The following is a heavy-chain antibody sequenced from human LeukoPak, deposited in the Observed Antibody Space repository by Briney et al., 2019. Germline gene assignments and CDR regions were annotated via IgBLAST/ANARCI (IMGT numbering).Heavy chain of an antibody. V-gene: IGHV3-23*01. J-gene: IGHJ5*02. CDR2: ISGSGGST. Sequence: PGGSLRLSCAASGFTFSSYAMSWVRQAPGKGLEWVSVISGSGGSTYYADSVKGRFTISRDNSKNTLYLQMNSLRAEDTAVYYCARVESEYVYNWFDPWGQGTLVTVSS. CDR1: GFTFSSYA. D-gene: IGHD3-16*01. CDR3: ARVESEYVYNWFDP.